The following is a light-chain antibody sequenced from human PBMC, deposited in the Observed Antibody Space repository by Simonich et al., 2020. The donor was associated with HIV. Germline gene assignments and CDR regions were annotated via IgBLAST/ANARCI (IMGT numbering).Light chain of an antibody. J-gene: IGKJ2*01. V-gene: IGKV4-1*01. CDR3: QQYYSTPYT. CDR1: QSVLYSSNNKNY. Sequence: DIVMTQSPDSLAVSLGERATLNYNSSQSVLYSSNNKNYFTWYPQKQGQPPKLLIYWASTRESGVPDRFSGSGSGTDFTLTISSLQAEDVAVYYCQQYYSTPYTFGQGTKLEIK. CDR2: WAS.